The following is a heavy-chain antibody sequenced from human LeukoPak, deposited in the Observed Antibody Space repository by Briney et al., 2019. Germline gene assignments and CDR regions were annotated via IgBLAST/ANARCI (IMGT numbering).Heavy chain of an antibody. Sequence: PSETLSLTCAVSGGSVSSAYWSWIRQPPGKRLEWIGYIYYTGSSDYNPSLKSRVTISLDTSKNQFSLKLTSVTAADTALYYCARGSTGAYDIWGQGTMVTASS. V-gene: IGHV4-59*02. J-gene: IGHJ3*02. CDR3: ARGSTGAYDI. CDR1: GGSVSSAY. CDR2: IYYTGSS.